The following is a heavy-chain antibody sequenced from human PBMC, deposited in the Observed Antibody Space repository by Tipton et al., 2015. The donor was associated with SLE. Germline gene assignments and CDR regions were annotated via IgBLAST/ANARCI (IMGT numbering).Heavy chain of an antibody. Sequence: TLSLTCTVSGASTNRGSYLWGWIRQPPGKRLEWIGSVYYSGSTYYNPSLESRITISLDTSKNQFSVKLSSVTAADTAVYYCARSFKGLQSPYYYYYYMDVWGKGTTVTVSS. CDR1: GASTNRGSYL. D-gene: IGHD4-11*01. CDR2: VYYSGST. V-gene: IGHV4-39*07. J-gene: IGHJ6*03. CDR3: ARSFKGLQSPYYYYYYMDV.